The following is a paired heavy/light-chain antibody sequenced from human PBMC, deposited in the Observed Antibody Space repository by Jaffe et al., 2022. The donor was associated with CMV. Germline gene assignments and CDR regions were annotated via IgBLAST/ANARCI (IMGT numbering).Light chain of an antibody. CDR3: CSFAGHGSWV. J-gene: IGLJ3*02. CDR1: SSDVGVYNY. V-gene: IGLV2-23*02. CDR2: EVT. Sequence: QSALTQPASVSGSPGQSITISCTGTSSDVGVYNYVSWYQQHPGEAPKVMIYEVTKRPSGVSNRFSASKSGNTASLTISGLQAEDEADYYCCSFAGHGSWVFGGGTKLTVL.
Heavy chain of an antibody. V-gene: IGHV3-48*02. CDR1: GFIFSDYA. D-gene: IGHD3-9*01. CDR2: INRGSDLK. CDR3: VRDADWAFDY. Sequence: EVRLVESGGGLVQPGGSLRLSCAASGFIFSDYAMNWVRQAPGKGLEWVSHINRGSDLKDYVESVKGRFTISRDNAKDSLVLQMNNLRDEDTAVYFCVRDADWAFDYWGLGTLVTVSS. J-gene: IGHJ4*02.